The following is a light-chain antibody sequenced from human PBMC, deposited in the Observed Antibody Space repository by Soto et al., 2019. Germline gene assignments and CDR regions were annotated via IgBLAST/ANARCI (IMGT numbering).Light chain of an antibody. V-gene: IGLV2-14*01. CDR1: SSDVGNYNY. CDR2: DVS. Sequence: QSALTQPASVSGSPGQSITISCTGTSSDVGNYNYVSWYQQHPGKAPKLIIYDVSNRPSGVSYRFSASKSGSTASLTISGLQAGDEADSYCSSYSSSTTHVVFGGGTKVTVL. CDR3: SSYSSSTTHVV. J-gene: IGLJ2*01.